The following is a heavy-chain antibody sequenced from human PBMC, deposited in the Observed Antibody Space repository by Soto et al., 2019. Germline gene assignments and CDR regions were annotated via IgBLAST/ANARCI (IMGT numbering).Heavy chain of an antibody. Sequence: PGGSLRLSCAASGFTFSSYAMHWVRQAPGKGLEWVAVISYDGSNKYYADSVKGRFTISRDNSKNTLYLQMNSLRAEDTAVYYCARDPPGSGSLDYWGQGTLVTVSS. J-gene: IGHJ4*02. V-gene: IGHV3-30-3*01. D-gene: IGHD3-10*01. CDR3: ARDPPGSGSLDY. CDR1: GFTFSSYA. CDR2: ISYDGSNK.